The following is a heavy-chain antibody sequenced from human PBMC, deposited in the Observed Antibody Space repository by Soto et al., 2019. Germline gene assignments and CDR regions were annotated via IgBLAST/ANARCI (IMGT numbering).Heavy chain of an antibody. V-gene: IGHV3-33*01. CDR2: IWYDGSNK. CDR1: GFTFSSYG. J-gene: IGHJ4*02. D-gene: IGHD3-22*01. CDR3: ARDPGITMIPFLDY. Sequence: QVQLVESGGGVVQPGRSLRLSCAASGFTFSSYGMHWVRQAPGKGLEWVAVIWYDGSNKYYADSVKGRFTISRDNSKNTLYLQMNSLRAEDTAVYYCARDPGITMIPFLDYWGQGTLVTVSS.